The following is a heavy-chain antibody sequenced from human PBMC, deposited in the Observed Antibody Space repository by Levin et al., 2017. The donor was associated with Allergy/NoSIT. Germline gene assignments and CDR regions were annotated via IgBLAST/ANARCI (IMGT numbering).Heavy chain of an antibody. CDR3: AREWEDTAMVTFFDY. D-gene: IGHD5-18*01. V-gene: IGHV3-33*01. CDR1: GFTFSSYG. J-gene: IGHJ4*02. CDR2: IWYDGSNK. Sequence: GGSLRLSCAASGFTFSSYGMHWVRQAPGKGLEWVAVIWYDGSNKYYADSVKGRFTISRDNSKNTLYLQMNSLRAEDTAVYYCAREWEDTAMVTFFDYWGQGTLVTVSS.